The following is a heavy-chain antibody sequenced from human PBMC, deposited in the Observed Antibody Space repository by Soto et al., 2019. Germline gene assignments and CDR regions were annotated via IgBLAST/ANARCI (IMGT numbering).Heavy chain of an antibody. CDR2: ISSSSSTI. Sequence: EVQLVESGGGLVQPGGSLRLSCAASGFTFSSYSMNWVRQAPGKGLEWVSYISSSSSTIYYADSVKGRFTISRDNAKNSLYLHMNSLRAEDTAVYYCAVPAGYYYGMDVWGQGTTVTVSS. CDR3: AVPAGYYYGMDV. D-gene: IGHD2-2*01. CDR1: GFTFSSYS. J-gene: IGHJ6*02. V-gene: IGHV3-48*01.